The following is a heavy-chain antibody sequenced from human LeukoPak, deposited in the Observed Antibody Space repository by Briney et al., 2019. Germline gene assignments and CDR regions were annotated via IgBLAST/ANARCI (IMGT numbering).Heavy chain of an antibody. CDR3: AYFHGSGSTRPSDY. J-gene: IGHJ4*02. V-gene: IGHV3-21*01. CDR1: GFTFDDYG. D-gene: IGHD3-10*01. CDR2: ISSSSSYI. Sequence: PGGSLRLSCAASGFTFDDYGMSWVRQAPGKGLEWVSSISSSSSYIYYADSVKGRFTISRNNAKNSLYLQMNSLRAEDTAVYYCAYFHGSGSTRPSDYWGQGTLVTVSS.